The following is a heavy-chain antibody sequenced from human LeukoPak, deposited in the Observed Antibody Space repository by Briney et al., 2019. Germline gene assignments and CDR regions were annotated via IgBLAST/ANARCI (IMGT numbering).Heavy chain of an antibody. CDR1: GYTFTSYG. V-gene: IGHV1-18*01. J-gene: IGHJ3*02. CDR2: ISAYNGNT. CDR3: ARVLHIAAASLDAFDI. D-gene: IGHD6-13*01. Sequence: ASVKVSCKASGYTFTSYGISWVRQAPGQGLEWMGWISAYNGNTNYAQKLQGRVTMTTDTSTSTAYMELRSLRSDDTTVYYCARVLHIAAASLDAFDIWGQGTMVTVSS.